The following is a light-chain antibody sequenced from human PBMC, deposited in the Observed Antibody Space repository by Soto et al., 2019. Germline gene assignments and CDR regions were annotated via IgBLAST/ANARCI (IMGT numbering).Light chain of an antibody. V-gene: IGKV1-12*01. CDR3: LCYITYPWT. CDR2: AAS. CDR1: QDISGW. Sequence: DIQMTQSPSSVSASVGDRVTITCRASQDISGWLTWYQQKPGKAPKLLIYAASSLQSGVPSRFSGSGSGTYFTLTISSLQPEDFATYYCLCYITYPWTFGQGTKVDIK. J-gene: IGKJ1*01.